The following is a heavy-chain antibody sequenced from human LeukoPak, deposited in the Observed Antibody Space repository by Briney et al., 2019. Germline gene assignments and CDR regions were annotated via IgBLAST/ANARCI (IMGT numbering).Heavy chain of an antibody. CDR3: ARGPTPGSGDY. CDR1: GFTFSSYW. D-gene: IGHD3-10*01. V-gene: IGHV3-74*01. Sequence: GGSLRLSCAASGFTFSSYWMHWVRQAPGKGLVWVSRINNDGSSTFYADSVMGRFTISRDDAKNTLYLQMNSLRAEDTAVYYCARGPTPGSGDYGGQGTLVTVSS. J-gene: IGHJ4*02. CDR2: INNDGSST.